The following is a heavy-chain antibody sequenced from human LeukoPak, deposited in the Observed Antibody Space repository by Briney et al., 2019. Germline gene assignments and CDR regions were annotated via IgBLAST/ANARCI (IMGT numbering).Heavy chain of an antibody. D-gene: IGHD5-24*01. CDR1: GYTFTSYY. CDR2: INPSGGST. J-gene: IGHJ4*02. CDR3: ARGGIRDGYNYNDPDFDY. V-gene: IGHV1-46*01. Sequence: ASVKVSCKASGYTFTSYYMHWVRQAPGQGLEWMGIINPSGGSTSYAQKFQGRVTMTRDTSTSTVYMELSSLRSEDTAVYYCARGGIRDGYNYNDPDFDYWGQGTLVTVSS.